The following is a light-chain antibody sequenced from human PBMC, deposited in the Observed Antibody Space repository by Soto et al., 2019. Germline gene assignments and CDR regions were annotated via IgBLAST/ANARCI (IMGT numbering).Light chain of an antibody. J-gene: IGKJ1*01. Sequence: DIHMTRSPSSLSSSLGDRVTITFLASQSISSYLNWYQQKPGKASKLLIYAASSLQSGVPSRFSGSGSGTDFTLTISSLQPEDFATYYCQQSYSTPRTFGQGTKVDIK. CDR2: AAS. CDR1: QSISSY. CDR3: QQSYSTPRT. V-gene: IGKV1-39*01.